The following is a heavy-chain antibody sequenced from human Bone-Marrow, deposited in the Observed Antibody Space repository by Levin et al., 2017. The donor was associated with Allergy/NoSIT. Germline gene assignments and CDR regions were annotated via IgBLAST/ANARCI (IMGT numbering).Heavy chain of an antibody. CDR1: GGAVSSASYY. D-gene: IGHD4/OR15-4a*01. CDR2: IYYTGST. CDR3: ARVLPPYGDQYYLDY. J-gene: IGHJ4*02. V-gene: IGHV4-61*01. Sequence: SETLSLTCTVSGGAVSSASYYWSWIRQPPGKGLEWIGYIYYTGSTNYSPSLKSRVTMSLDTSKNQFSLKVSSVTAADTAVYYCARVLPPYGDQYYLDYWGQGTLVTVSS.